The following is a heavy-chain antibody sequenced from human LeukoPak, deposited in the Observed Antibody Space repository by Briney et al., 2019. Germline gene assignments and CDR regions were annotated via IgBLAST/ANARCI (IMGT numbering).Heavy chain of an antibody. V-gene: IGHV1-8*01. CDR3: ARANYYGSGKKDLDY. Sequence: ASVKVSCKASGYTFTTYDINWVRQATGQGLEWMGWMNPNSGNTGYAQKFQGRVTMTRNTSMSTAYMELNSLRSEVTAVYYCARANYYGSGKKDLDYWGQGTLVTVSS. CDR2: MNPNSGNT. D-gene: IGHD3-10*01. J-gene: IGHJ4*02. CDR1: GYTFTTYD.